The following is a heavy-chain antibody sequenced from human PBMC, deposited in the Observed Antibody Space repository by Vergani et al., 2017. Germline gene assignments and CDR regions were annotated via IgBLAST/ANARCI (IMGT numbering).Heavy chain of an antibody. CDR3: AVSGMLQVIVGYYFDY. V-gene: IGHV3-48*01. Sequence: EVQLVESGGGLVQPGGSLRLSCAASGFTFSSYSMNWVRQAPGKGLEWVPYISSSSGTIYYADSVKGRFTISRDNAKNSLYLQMNSLRAEDTAVYYCAVSGMLQVIVGYYFDYWGQGTLVTVSS. CDR1: GFTFSSYS. D-gene: IGHD3-22*01. J-gene: IGHJ4*02. CDR2: ISSSSGTI.